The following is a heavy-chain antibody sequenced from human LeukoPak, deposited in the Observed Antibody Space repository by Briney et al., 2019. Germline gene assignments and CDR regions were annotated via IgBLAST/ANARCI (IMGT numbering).Heavy chain of an antibody. Sequence: GGSLRLSCAASGFTFSSYAVSWVRQAPGKGLEWVSSISHSGGSTYHTDSVKGRFTISRDNSKNTLYLQMDSLRAEDTVVYYCAKSRGYRNFDAFDIWGQGTMVTVSS. D-gene: IGHD5-18*01. CDR1: GFTFSSYA. CDR3: AKSRGYRNFDAFDI. J-gene: IGHJ3*02. CDR2: ISHSGGST. V-gene: IGHV3-23*01.